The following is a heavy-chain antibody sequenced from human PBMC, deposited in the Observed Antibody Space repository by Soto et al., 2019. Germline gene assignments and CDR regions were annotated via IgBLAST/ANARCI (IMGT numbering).Heavy chain of an antibody. Sequence: QVQLQESGPGLVKPSQTLSLTCTVSGGSISSGGYYWSWIRQHPGKGLEWIGYIYYSGSTYYNPSLKRRVTISVDTSKNQFSLKLSSVTAADTAVYYCARAYWSLPYNYNDYYFDYWGQGTLVTVSS. V-gene: IGHV4-31*03. J-gene: IGHJ4*02. CDR1: GGSISSGGYY. CDR2: IYYSGST. D-gene: IGHD1-20*01. CDR3: ARAYWSLPYNYNDYYFDY.